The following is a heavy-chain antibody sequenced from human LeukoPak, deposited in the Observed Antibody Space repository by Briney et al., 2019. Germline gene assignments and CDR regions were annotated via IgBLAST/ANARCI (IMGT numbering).Heavy chain of an antibody. V-gene: IGHV1-69*06. CDR2: IIPIFGTA. D-gene: IGHD3-3*01. J-gene: IGHJ6*03. Sequence: ASVKVSCKASGGTFSSYAISWVRQAPGQGLEWMGGIIPIFGTANYAQKFQGRVTITADKSTSTAYMELSSLRSEDTAVYYCARVSYGFWSGSPPYYYMDVWGKGTTVTVSS. CDR3: ARVSYGFWSGSPPYYYMDV. CDR1: GGTFSSYA.